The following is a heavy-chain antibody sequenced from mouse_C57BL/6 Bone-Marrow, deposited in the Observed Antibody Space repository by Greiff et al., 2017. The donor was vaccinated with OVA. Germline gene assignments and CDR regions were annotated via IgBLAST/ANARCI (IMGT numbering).Heavy chain of an antibody. V-gene: IGHV5-6*02. Sequence: EVKLEESGGDLVKPGGSLKLSCAASGFTFSSYGMSWVRQTPDKRLEWVATISSGGSYTYYPDSVKGRFTISRDNAKNTLYLQMSSLKSEDTAMYYCARDYYWGQGTTLTVSS. CDR2: ISSGGSYT. J-gene: IGHJ2*01. CDR3: ARDYY. CDR1: GFTFSSYG.